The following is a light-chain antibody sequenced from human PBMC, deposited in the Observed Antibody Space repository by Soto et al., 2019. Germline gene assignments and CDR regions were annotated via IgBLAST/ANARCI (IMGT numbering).Light chain of an antibody. J-gene: IGLJ1*01. CDR2: TTN. CDR1: SSNIGTSS. V-gene: IGLV1-44*01. Sequence: QAVVTQPHSASGTPGQRVTISCSGSSSNIGTSSVHWFQQLPGTAPKLLISTTNQRPSGVPERFSGSKSGTSASLAISGLQSEDEADYYCAAWDDSLNAHVFGTGTKLTVL. CDR3: AAWDDSLNAHV.